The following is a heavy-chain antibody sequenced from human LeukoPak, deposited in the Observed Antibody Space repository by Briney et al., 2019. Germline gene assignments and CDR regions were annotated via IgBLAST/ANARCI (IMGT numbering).Heavy chain of an antibody. D-gene: IGHD5-18*01. CDR3: ARDQDTAMVTPWFDP. CDR1: GGTFSSYA. J-gene: IGHJ5*02. V-gene: IGHV1-69*13. CDR2: IIPIFGTA. Sequence: SVTVSCKASGGTFSSYAISWVRQAPGQGLEWMGVIIPIFGTANYAQKFQGRVTITADESTSTAYMELSSLRSEDTAVYYCARDQDTAMVTPWFDPWGQGTLVTVSS.